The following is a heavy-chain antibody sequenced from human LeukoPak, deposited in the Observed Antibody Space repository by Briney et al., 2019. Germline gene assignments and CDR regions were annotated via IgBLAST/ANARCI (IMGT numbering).Heavy chain of an antibody. CDR1: GGTFSSYA. CDR2: VNPNSGGT. Sequence: APVKACCTASGGTFSSYAISWVRQAPGQGLEWMGWVNPNSGGTNYAQKFQGRVTMTRDTSISTAYMELSRLTSDDTAVYYCARAGSSSRWVNDYWGQGTLVTVSS. CDR3: ARAGSSSRWVNDY. V-gene: IGHV1-2*02. D-gene: IGHD6-13*01. J-gene: IGHJ4*02.